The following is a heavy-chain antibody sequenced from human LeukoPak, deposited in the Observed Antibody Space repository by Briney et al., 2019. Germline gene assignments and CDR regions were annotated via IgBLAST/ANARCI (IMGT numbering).Heavy chain of an antibody. J-gene: IGHJ5*02. Sequence: SETLSLTCTVSRGSISGYSWSWIRQSPGGGLEWIGYIYYSGDTAYNPSLRSRVTLSVDTSKNQFSLQLRSVTTADTAVYYCVRGPYGASISKWFDPWGQGTQVTVSS. D-gene: IGHD4/OR15-4a*01. CDR1: RGSISGYS. CDR2: IYYSGDT. V-gene: IGHV4-59*01. CDR3: VRGPYGASISKWFDP.